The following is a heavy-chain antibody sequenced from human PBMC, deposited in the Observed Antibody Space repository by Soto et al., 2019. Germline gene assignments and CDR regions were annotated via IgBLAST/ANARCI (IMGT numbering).Heavy chain of an antibody. J-gene: IGHJ5*02. CDR1: GYTFTSYG. CDR2: INAANGDT. Sequence: ASVKVSCKASGYTFTSYGIHWVRQAPGQRLEWMGWINAANGDTKYSPKFQGRVTITRDTSASTAYMELSSLRSEDTAVYYCVRRHVSATGIDWFDHWGQGTLVNVS. D-gene: IGHD6-13*01. CDR3: VRRHVSATGIDWFDH. V-gene: IGHV1-3*01.